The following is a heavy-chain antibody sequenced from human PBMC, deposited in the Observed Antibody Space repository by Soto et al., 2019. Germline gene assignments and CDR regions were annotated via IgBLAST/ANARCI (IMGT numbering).Heavy chain of an antibody. Sequence: GGSLRLSCAASGFTVSSNYMSWVRQAPGKGLDWVSLISSGGSAYYADSVKGRFTISRDNSKNTPDLQMNSLRAEDTAVYYCARDSVYSVSYLDNWGQGTLVTVSS. CDR3: ARDSVYSVSYLDN. CDR1: GFTVSSNY. V-gene: IGHV3-66*01. CDR2: ISSGGSA. J-gene: IGHJ4*02. D-gene: IGHD1-26*01.